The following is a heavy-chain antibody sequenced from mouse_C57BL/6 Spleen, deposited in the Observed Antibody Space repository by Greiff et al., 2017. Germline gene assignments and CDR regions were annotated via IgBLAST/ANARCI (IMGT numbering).Heavy chain of an antibody. D-gene: IGHD3-2*02. CDR2: INYDGSST. V-gene: IGHV5-16*01. CDR1: GFTFSDYY. Sequence: EVHLVESEGGLVQPGSSMKLSCTASGFTFSDYYMAWVRQVPEKGLEWVANINYDGSSTYYLDSLKSRFIISRDNAKNILYLQMSSLKSEDTATYYCARISLETAQAHYAMDYWGQGTSVTVSS. CDR3: ARISLETAQAHYAMDY. J-gene: IGHJ4*01.